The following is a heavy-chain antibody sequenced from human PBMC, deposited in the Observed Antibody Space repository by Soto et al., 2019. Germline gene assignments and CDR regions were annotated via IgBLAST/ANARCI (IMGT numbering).Heavy chain of an antibody. D-gene: IGHD2-2*01. CDR2: IDPRDSYT. J-gene: IGHJ5*02. CDR3: ARLFCSSSTCDSWFDP. Sequence: GESLKISCTGFGYTFTTFWISWVRQMPGRGLEWMGRIDPRDSYTNYSPSFQGHVTISADKSISTAYIQWGSLKASDTAMYYCARLFCSSSTCDSWFDPWGQGTLVTVSS. CDR1: GYTFTTFW. V-gene: IGHV5-10-1*01.